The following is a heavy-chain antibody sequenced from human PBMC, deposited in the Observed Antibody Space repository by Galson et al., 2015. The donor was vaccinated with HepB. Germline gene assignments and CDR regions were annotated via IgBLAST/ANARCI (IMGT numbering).Heavy chain of an antibody. CDR2: ISSSGSTI. D-gene: IGHD3-10*01. Sequence: SLRLSCAASGFTFSSYEMNWVRQAPGKGLEWVSYISSSGSTIYYADSVKGRFTISRDNAKNSLYLQMNSLRAEDTAVYYCARPEQFGDFDIWGQGTMVTVSS. CDR1: GFTFSSYE. CDR3: ARPEQFGDFDI. V-gene: IGHV3-48*03. J-gene: IGHJ3*02.